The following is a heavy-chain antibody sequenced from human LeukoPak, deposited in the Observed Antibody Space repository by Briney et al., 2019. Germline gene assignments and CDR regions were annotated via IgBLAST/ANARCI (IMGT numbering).Heavy chain of an antibody. CDR3: EKDPFDNVGAAY. V-gene: IGHV3-43*02. J-gene: IGHJ4*02. CDR1: GFTFDDYA. D-gene: IGHD3-16*01. CDR2: ISGDGGST. Sequence: GGSLRLSCAASGFTFDDYAMHWVRQAPGKGLEWVSLISGDGGSTYYADSVKGRFTISRDNSKNSLYLQMNSLRTEDTALYYCEKDPFDNVGAAYWGQGTLVTVSS.